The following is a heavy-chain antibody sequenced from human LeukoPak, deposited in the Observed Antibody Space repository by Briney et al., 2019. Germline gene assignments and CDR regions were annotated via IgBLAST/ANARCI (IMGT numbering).Heavy chain of an antibody. J-gene: IGHJ4*02. Sequence: PGGSLRLSCAASGLTFSSYAMSWVRQAPGKGLEWVSAISGSGGSTYYADSVKGRFTISRDNSKNTLYLQMNSLRAEDTAVYYCAKDSGSYSTALDYWGQGTLVTVSS. CDR3: AKDSGSYSTALDY. CDR1: GLTFSSYA. CDR2: ISGSGGST. V-gene: IGHV3-23*01. D-gene: IGHD1-26*01.